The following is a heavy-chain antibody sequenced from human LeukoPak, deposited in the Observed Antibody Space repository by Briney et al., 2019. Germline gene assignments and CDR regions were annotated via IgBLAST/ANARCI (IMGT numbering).Heavy chain of an antibody. D-gene: IGHD5-12*01. Sequence: GGSLRLPCAASGLTFSSHWMHWVRQAPGKGLVWVSRITNDGSSSTYADSVKGRFTISRDNAKNMLYLQVNSLRAEDTAVYYCARDIVATISPGGFDYWGQGTLVTVSS. CDR2: ITNDGSSS. CDR3: ARDIVATISPGGFDY. CDR1: GLTFSSHW. V-gene: IGHV3-74*01. J-gene: IGHJ4*02.